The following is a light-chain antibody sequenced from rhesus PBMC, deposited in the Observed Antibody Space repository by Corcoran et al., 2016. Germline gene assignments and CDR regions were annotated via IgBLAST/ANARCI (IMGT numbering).Light chain of an antibody. CDR2: RAS. CDR3: QQHDNSPFT. J-gene: IGKJ3*01. V-gene: IGKV1-69*01. CDR1: QGISNW. Sequence: DIQMTQSPFSLSVSVGDRVTITCRASQGISNWSAWYQQKPVKAPNLLIYRASNLETGDPSRFSVSGSGTDFTLTTSSLQPEVIATYYCQQHDNSPFTFGPGTKLYIK.